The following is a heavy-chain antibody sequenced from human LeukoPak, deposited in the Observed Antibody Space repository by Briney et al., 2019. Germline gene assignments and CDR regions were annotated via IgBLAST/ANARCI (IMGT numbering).Heavy chain of an antibody. CDR1: GGSISSYY. CDR2: IYTSGST. Sequence: SETLSLTCTVSGGSISSYYWSWIRQPAGKGLEWIGRIYTSGSTNYNPSLKSRVTMSVDTSKNQFSLKLSSVTAADAAVYYCARGVIVVVPAAMPYYYYYYMDVWGKGTTVTISS. D-gene: IGHD2-2*01. CDR3: ARGVIVVVPAAMPYYYYYYMDV. V-gene: IGHV4-4*07. J-gene: IGHJ6*03.